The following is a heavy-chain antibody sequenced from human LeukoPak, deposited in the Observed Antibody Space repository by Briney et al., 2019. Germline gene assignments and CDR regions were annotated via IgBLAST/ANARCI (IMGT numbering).Heavy chain of an antibody. J-gene: IGHJ4*02. D-gene: IGHD3-22*01. Sequence: PGGSLRLSCAASGFTFSSYGMHWVRQAPGKGLEWVAVISYDGSNKYYADSVKGRFTISRDNSKNMLYLQMNSLRAEDTAVYYCAKVSSGYYLYYFDYWGQGTLVTVSS. V-gene: IGHV3-30*18. CDR1: GFTFSSYG. CDR3: AKVSSGYYLYYFDY. CDR2: ISYDGSNK.